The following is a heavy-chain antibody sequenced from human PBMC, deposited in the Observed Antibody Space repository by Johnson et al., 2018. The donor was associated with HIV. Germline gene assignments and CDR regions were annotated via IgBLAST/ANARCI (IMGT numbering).Heavy chain of an antibody. CDR1: GFTVSSNY. CDR3: ARDSVILVDGAFDI. V-gene: IGHV3-66*03. Sequence: VQLVESGGGLIQPGGSLRLSCAASGFTVSSNYMSWVRQAPGKGLEWVSVIYSGGSTYYPDPVKGRFTISRDNSKNTLYRQMNSLRAEDTAVYYCARDSVILVDGAFDIWGQGTMVTVSS. CDR2: IYSGGST. J-gene: IGHJ3*02. D-gene: IGHD2-15*01.